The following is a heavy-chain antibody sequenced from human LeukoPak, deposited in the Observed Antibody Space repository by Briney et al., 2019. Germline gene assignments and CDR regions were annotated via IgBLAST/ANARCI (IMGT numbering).Heavy chain of an antibody. CDR2: ISGSGGST. V-gene: IGHV3-23*01. J-gene: IGHJ4*02. Sequence: GGSLTLSCAASGFTFSSYAMSWVRPAPGKGLEWVSAISGSGGSTYYADSVTGRFTISRDNSKNTLYLQMNSLRADDTAVYYCAKGIAWELLRPEVDNWGQGALVTVSS. CDR3: AKGIAWELLRPEVDN. D-gene: IGHD1-26*01. CDR1: GFTFSSYA.